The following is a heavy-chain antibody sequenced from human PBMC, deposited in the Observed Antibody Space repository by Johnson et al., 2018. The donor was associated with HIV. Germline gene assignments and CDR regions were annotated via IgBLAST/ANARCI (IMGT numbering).Heavy chain of an antibody. CDR2: ISSSGTTV. CDR1: GFTFSDYY. V-gene: IGHV3-11*04. J-gene: IGHJ3*02. D-gene: IGHD6-6*01. Sequence: QVQLVESGGGLVKPGGSLRLSCAASGFTFSDYYMSWIRQAPGKGLEWVSYISSSGTTVYYADSVKGRFSISRDNSKNTLYLQMNSLRAEDTAVYYCAKDRGAARAFDAFDIWGQGTMVTVSS. CDR3: AKDRGAARAFDAFDI.